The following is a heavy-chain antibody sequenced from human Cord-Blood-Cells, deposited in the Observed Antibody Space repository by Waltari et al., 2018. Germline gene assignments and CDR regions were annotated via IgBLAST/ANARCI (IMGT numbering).Heavy chain of an antibody. Sequence: QVQLVESGAEVKKPGSSVKVSCKGSGGTFSSYAISWVRQAPGQGLEWMGGIIPIFGTANYAQKFQGRVTITADESTSTAYMELSSLRSEDTAVYYCAREPRDGYNYFDYWGQGTLVTVSS. CDR3: AREPRDGYNYFDY. CDR1: GGTFSSYA. J-gene: IGHJ4*02. CDR2: IIPIFGTA. D-gene: IGHD5-12*01. V-gene: IGHV1-69*01.